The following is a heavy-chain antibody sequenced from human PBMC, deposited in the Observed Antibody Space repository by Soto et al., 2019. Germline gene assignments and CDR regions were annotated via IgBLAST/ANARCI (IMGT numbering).Heavy chain of an antibody. D-gene: IGHD3-9*01. Sequence: EVQLVESGGGLVQPGGSLRLSCAASGFTLSSYDIHWVRQATGEGLAWVSGIGSGGDTHHAGSVKGRFIISREDGKNSLYLQMNNLRVGDTAVYYCTRKTPPTGMEVWGQGATVTVSS. J-gene: IGHJ6*02. V-gene: IGHV3-13*01. CDR2: IGSGGDT. CDR1: GFTLSSYD. CDR3: TRKTPPTGMEV.